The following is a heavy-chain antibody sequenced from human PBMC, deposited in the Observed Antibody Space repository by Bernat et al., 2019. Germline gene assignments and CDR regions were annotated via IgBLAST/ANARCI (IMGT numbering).Heavy chain of an antibody. CDR1: VYTFTSYG. J-gene: IGHJ5*02. CDR3: TTQAYISDNWFDP. D-gene: IGHD3-3*02. Sequence: QVQLVQSGAEVKKPGASVKVSCKASVYTFTSYGISWVRQSPVQGLEWMGWISAYNGNTNYAQKLQGRVTVTTYTSTSTAYMELRSLRSDDTAVYCCTTQAYISDNWFDPWGQGTLVTVSS. CDR2: ISAYNGNT. V-gene: IGHV1-18*01.